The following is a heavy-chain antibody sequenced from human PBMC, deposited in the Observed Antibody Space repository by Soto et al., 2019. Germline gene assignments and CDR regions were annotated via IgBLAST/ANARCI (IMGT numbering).Heavy chain of an antibody. CDR3: ARGFPLYSNRDFDAFDI. Sequence: HPGGSLRLSCAASGFTFSSYGMHWVRQAPGKGLEWVAVIWYDGSNKYYADSVKGRFTISRDNSKNTLYLQMNSLRAEDTAVYYCARGFPLYSNRDFDAFDIWGQGTMVTVSS. J-gene: IGHJ3*02. CDR2: IWYDGSNK. V-gene: IGHV3-33*01. D-gene: IGHD4-4*01. CDR1: GFTFSSYG.